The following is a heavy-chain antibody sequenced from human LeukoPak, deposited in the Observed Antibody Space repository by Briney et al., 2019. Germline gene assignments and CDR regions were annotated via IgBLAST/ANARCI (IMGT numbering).Heavy chain of an antibody. D-gene: IGHD3-10*01. J-gene: IGHJ4*02. Sequence: GGSLRLSCAASGFTFSSYAVSWVHQASGKGLEWVSYISSSGSTIYYADSVKGRFTISRDNAKNSLYLQMNSLRAEDTAVYYCARDYYALGYWGQGTLVTVSS. V-gene: IGHV3-48*03. CDR3: ARDYYALGY. CDR1: GFTFSSYA. CDR2: ISSSGSTI.